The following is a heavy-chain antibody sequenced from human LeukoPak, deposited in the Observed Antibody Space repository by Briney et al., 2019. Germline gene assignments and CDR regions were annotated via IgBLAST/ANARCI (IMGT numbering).Heavy chain of an antibody. Sequence: GGSLRPSCAASGFTFSSYAMSWVRQAPGKGLEWVSAISGSGGSTYYADSVKGRFTISRDNSKNTLYLQMNSLRAEDTAVYYCAKFDSDFWSGYPPHFQHWGQGTLVTVSS. J-gene: IGHJ1*01. CDR2: ISGSGGST. CDR1: GFTFSSYA. CDR3: AKFDSDFWSGYPPHFQH. D-gene: IGHD3-3*01. V-gene: IGHV3-23*01.